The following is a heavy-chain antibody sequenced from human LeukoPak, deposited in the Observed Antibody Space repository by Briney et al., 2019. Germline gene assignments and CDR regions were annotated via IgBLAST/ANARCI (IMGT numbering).Heavy chain of an antibody. CDR2: IYPGDSDT. CDR1: GYSFPNYW. Sequence: GESLKISCKGSGYSFPNYWIAWVRQMPGKGLEWMGIIYPGDSDTKYSPPFEGQVTLSVDKSINTAYLQWSSLTASDTAMYYCARLTDYYDSSGYYRNYNWFDPWGQGTLATVSS. CDR3: ARLTDYYDSSGYYRNYNWFDP. D-gene: IGHD3-22*01. J-gene: IGHJ5*02. V-gene: IGHV5-51*01.